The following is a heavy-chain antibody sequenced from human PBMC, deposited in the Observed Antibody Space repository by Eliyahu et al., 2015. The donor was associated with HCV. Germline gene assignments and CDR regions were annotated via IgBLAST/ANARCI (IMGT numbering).Heavy chain of an antibody. J-gene: IGHJ6*02. V-gene: IGHV3-21*01. CDR3: ARDDFDFWSGPYLGYYYGMDV. Sequence: EVQLVESGGGLVKPGGSLRLSCAASGFTFSSYSMNWVRQAPGKGLEWVSSISSSSSYIYYADSVKGRFTISRDNAKNSLYLQMNSLRAEDTAVYYCARDDFDFWSGPYLGYYYGMDVWGQGTTVTVSS. D-gene: IGHD3-3*01. CDR1: GFTFSSYS. CDR2: ISSSSSYI.